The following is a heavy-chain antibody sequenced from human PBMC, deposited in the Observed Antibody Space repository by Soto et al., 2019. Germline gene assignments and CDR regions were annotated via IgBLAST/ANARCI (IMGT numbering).Heavy chain of an antibody. Sequence: GCLGLSCPSSGVRFSDYRFNWVSQAPGKGLEWVANIKQDGSEKYYVDSVKGRFTISRDNAKNSLYLQMNSLRAEDTAVYYCARTPSGYSSSWYIAYWGQGTLVTGSS. D-gene: IGHD6-13*01. J-gene: IGHJ4*02. CDR2: IKQDGSEK. V-gene: IGHV3-7*01. CDR3: ARTPSGYSSSWYIAY. CDR1: GVRFSDYR.